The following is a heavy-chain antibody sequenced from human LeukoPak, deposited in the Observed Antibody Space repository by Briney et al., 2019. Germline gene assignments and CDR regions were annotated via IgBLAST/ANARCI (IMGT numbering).Heavy chain of an antibody. CDR1: GFTFSSYA. CDR2: ISGSGGST. J-gene: IGHJ3*02. V-gene: IGHV3-23*01. Sequence: PPGGSLRLSCAASGFTFSSYAMSWIRQAPGKGLEWVSAISGSGGSTYYADSVKGRFTISRDNSKNTLYLQMNSLRAEDTAVYYCAKEVHSGYRVCDAFDIWGQGTMVTVSS. CDR3: AKEVHSGYRVCDAFDI. D-gene: IGHD3-22*01.